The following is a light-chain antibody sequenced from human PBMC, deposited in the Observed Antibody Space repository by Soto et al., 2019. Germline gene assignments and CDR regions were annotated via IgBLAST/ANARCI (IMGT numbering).Light chain of an antibody. J-gene: IGLJ1*01. CDR2: DVS. Sequence: QSALTQPASVSGSPGQSITISCTGTSSDVGGYNFVSWYQQHPGKAPKLIIYDVSDRPSGISNRFSGSKSGNTASLTISGPQAEDEADYYCSSYTTDTTPYVFGTGTKLTVL. V-gene: IGLV2-14*03. CDR1: SSDVGGYNF. CDR3: SSYTTDTTPYV.